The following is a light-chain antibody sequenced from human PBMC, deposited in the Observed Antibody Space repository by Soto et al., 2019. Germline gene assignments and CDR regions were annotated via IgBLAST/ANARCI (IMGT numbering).Light chain of an antibody. V-gene: IGKV1-8*01. CDR2: AAS. CDR3: QQYYSYPIT. J-gene: IGKJ5*01. CDR1: QGISSY. Sequence: AIRMTQSPSSFSASTGDRVTITCRASQGISSYLAWYQQKPGKAPKLLIYAASTLQSGVPSRFSGSGAGTDFTLTSSYLQSEDFATYSLQQYYSYPITFGQGTRREIK.